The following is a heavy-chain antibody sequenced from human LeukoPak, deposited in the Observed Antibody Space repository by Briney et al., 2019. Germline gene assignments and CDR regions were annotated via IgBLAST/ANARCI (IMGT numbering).Heavy chain of an antibody. CDR1: GGSITSSNW. CDR3: ARKHGLSYGSYFDY. J-gene: IGHJ4*02. D-gene: IGHD5-18*01. Sequence: SETLSLTGAVSGGSITSSNWWSWVRQPPGKGLEWVGEVYHGGSTNYNPSLKSRVTISVDKSKSQFSLELSSVTAADAAVYYCARKHGLSYGSYFDYWGQGTLATVSS. V-gene: IGHV4-4*02. CDR2: VYHGGST.